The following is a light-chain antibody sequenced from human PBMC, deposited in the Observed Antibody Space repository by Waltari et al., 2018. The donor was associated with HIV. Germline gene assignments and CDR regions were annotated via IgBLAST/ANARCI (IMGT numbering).Light chain of an antibody. V-gene: IGLV1-44*01. CDR3: ATWDDSLNGVV. CDR1: SSNIGRNT. Sequence: QSVLTQPPSASGAPGQRVTISCSGNSSNIGRNTVTWYQQLPETAPKLLIYTNNQRPSGVPDRFSGSKSGTSVSLAISGLQSEDEADYYCATWDDSLNGVVFGGGTKLTV. J-gene: IGLJ2*01. CDR2: TNN.